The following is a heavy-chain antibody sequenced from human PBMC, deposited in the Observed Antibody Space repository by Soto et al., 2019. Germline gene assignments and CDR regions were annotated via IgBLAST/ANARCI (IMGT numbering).Heavy chain of an antibody. CDR1: GGTFSSYT. Sequence: SVKVSCKASGGTFSSYTISWVRQAPGQGLEWMGRIIPILGIANYAQKFQGRVTITADKSTSTAYMELSSPRSEDTAVYYCARIGSSSSSDYWGQGTLVTVAS. CDR2: IIPILGIA. J-gene: IGHJ4*02. D-gene: IGHD6-13*01. CDR3: ARIGSSSSSDY. V-gene: IGHV1-69*02.